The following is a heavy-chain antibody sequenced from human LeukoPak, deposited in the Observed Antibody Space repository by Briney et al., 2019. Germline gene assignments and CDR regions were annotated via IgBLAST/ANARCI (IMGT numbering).Heavy chain of an antibody. CDR2: IGARADTS. D-gene: IGHD3-16*01. Sequence: GGSLRVSCAASGFTFSSYAMTWARQAPGKGLEWVSAIGARADTSDYADAVKGRFIISRDNSKNTLYLQMNSLRAEDTAVYYCVKRDKGTFDYWGRGTLVTVSS. CDR1: GFTFSSYA. V-gene: IGHV3-23*01. J-gene: IGHJ4*02. CDR3: VKRDKGTFDY.